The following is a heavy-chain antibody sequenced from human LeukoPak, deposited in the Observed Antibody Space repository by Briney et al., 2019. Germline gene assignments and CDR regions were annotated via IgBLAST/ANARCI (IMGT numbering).Heavy chain of an antibody. CDR2: ISSSGSTI. CDR3: ARDRGYCTNGVCLLLHWGKGEYYFDY. D-gene: IGHD2-8*01. J-gene: IGHJ4*02. Sequence: GGSLRLSCAASGFTFSSYEMNWVRQAPGKGLEWVSYISSSGSTIYYADSVKGRFTISRDNAKNSLYLQMNSLRAEDTAVYYCARDRGYCTNGVCLLLHWGKGEYYFDYWGQGTLVTVSS. V-gene: IGHV3-48*03. CDR1: GFTFSSYE.